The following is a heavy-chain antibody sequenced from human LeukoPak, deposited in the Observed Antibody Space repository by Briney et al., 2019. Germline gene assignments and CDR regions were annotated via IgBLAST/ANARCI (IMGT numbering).Heavy chain of an antibody. V-gene: IGHV4-38-2*02. CDR2: IYHRGST. CDR3: ASLVSSGYYNFDF. J-gene: IGHJ4*02. D-gene: IGHD3-22*01. Sequence: SETLSLTCTVSGYSISSGYYWGWIRQPPGKGLEWIGSIYHRGSTYYNPSLKSRVIISVDTSKNQFSLKLSSVTAADTAVYYCASLVSSGYYNFDFWGQGTLVTVSS. CDR1: GYSISSGYY.